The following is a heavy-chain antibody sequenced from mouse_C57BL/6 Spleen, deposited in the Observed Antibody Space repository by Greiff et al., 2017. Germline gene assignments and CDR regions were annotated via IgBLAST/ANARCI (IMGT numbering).Heavy chain of an antibody. J-gene: IGHJ1*03. D-gene: IGHD1-1*01. CDR1: GYSFTDYN. Sequence: VQLQQSGPELVKPGASVKISCKASGYSFTDYNMNWVKPSNGKSLEWIGVIHPNYGTTSYNQKLKGKATLTVDQSSSTAYIQLNSLTSEDSAVYYCARRYGSSYWDFDVWGTGTTGTVSS. CDR2: IHPNYGTT. CDR3: ARRYGSSYWDFDV. V-gene: IGHV1-39*01.